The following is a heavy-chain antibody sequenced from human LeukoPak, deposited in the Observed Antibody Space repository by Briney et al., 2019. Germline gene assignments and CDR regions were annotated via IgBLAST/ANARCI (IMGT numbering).Heavy chain of an antibody. CDR1: GFTFSSYA. J-gene: IGHJ6*03. CDR2: ISYDGSNK. V-gene: IGHV3-30*04. Sequence: PGRSLRLSCAASGFTFSSYAMHWVRQAPGKGLEWVAVISYDGSNKYYADSVKGRFTISRDNSKNTLYLQMNSLRAEDTAVYYCARVSGYYYYYYMDVWGKGTMATVSS. CDR3: ARVSGYYYYYYMDV. D-gene: IGHD3-3*02.